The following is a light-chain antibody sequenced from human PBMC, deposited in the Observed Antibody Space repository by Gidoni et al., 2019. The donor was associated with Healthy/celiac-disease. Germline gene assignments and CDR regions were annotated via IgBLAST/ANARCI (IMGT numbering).Light chain of an antibody. V-gene: IGKV3-20*01. Sequence: EIVLTQSPGTLPLSQAERATLPCRASQSVSSSYLACYQQTPGPAPRLLIHGASSRATGIPDRFSGSGSRTDFTLTISILEPEDFAVYYCQQYGSSPLTFGGGTKVEIK. CDR3: QQYGSSPLT. CDR1: QSVSSSY. CDR2: GAS. J-gene: IGKJ4*01.